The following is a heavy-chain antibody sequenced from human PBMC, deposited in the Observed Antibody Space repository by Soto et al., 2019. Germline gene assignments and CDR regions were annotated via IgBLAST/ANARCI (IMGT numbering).Heavy chain of an antibody. CDR3: VRRGGAVAGTSRFDS. CDR1: GGSISSSSYF. J-gene: IGHJ4*02. Sequence: QLQLQESGPGLVKPSETLSLTCTVSGGSISSSSYFWGCIRQPPGKGLEWIGTVYYSGSTYYNPSLRSRVTISVDTSKNQFSRKLSTVTAADTAVYYCVRRGGAVAGTSRFDSWGQGMLVTVSS. D-gene: IGHD6-19*01. CDR2: VYYSGST. V-gene: IGHV4-39*01.